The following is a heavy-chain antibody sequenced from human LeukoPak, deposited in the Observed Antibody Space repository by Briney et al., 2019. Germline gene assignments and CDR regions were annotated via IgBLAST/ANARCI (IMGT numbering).Heavy chain of an antibody. D-gene: IGHD6-19*01. V-gene: IGHV1-18*01. CDR2: ISAYNGNT. J-gene: IGHJ4*02. CDR1: GYTFTSYG. CDR3: ATRIAVAGTLDY. Sequence: ASVKVSCKASGYTFTSYGISWVRQPPGQGREWMGLISAYNGNTNYAQKLQGRVTMTTDTSTSTAYMELRSLRSDDTAVYYCATRIAVAGTLDYWGQGTLVTVSS.